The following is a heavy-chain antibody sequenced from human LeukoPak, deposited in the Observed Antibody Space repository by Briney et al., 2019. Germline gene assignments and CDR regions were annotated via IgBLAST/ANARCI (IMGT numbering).Heavy chain of an antibody. Sequence: PGGSLRLSCAASGFTFTNYWMHWVRQPPGKGLVWLSRISTDGRSTHYADSVKGRFTISGDNARNTVYLQMNSLRAEDTAVYYCLRDVIRGDQGTLVTVSS. CDR2: ISTDGRST. J-gene: IGHJ4*02. V-gene: IGHV3-74*01. CDR1: GFTFTNYW. CDR3: LRDVIR. D-gene: IGHD3-10*01.